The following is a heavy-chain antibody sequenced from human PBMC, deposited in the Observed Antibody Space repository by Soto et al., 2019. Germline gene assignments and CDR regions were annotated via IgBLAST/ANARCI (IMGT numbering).Heavy chain of an antibody. CDR2: MYYGGRT. CDR1: GGSISSYY. J-gene: IGHJ5*02. D-gene: IGHD3-16*01. CDR3: ARMETFGSLNWFDP. V-gene: IGHV4-59*08. Sequence: PSETLSLTCTVSGGSISSYYWSWIRQPPGKGLEWIGYMYYGGRTNYNPSLKSRVTISVDTSKMQVSLKLSSVTAADTAIYYCARMETFGSLNWFDPWGQGTLVNVSS.